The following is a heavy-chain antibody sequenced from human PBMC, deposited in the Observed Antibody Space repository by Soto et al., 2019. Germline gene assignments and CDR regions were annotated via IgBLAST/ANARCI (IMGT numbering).Heavy chain of an antibody. CDR1: GDSVSSVGFH. Sequence: SETLSLTCTVSGDSVSSVGFHWAWLRRPPGKGLEWIGYIYNGGSTYYRPSLESRMHTSLDATRNHYSLRLTSVTAADTAVYFCARAPVGLDTISYLDYWGQGKLVTVSS. CDR2: IYNGGST. V-gene: IGHV4-30-4*01. J-gene: IGHJ4*02. D-gene: IGHD3-3*01. CDR3: ARAPVGLDTISYLDY.